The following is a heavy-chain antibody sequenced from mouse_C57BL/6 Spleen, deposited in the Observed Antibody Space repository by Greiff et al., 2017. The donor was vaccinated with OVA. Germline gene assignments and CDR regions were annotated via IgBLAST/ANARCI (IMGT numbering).Heavy chain of an antibody. Sequence: QVQLKESGAELVRPGASVKLSCKASGYTFTDYYINWVKQRPGQGLEWIARIYPGSGNTYYNEKYKGKATLTAEKSSSTAYMQLSSLTSEDSAVYFCARNWDGDYWGQGTTLTVSS. CDR3: ARNWDGDY. J-gene: IGHJ2*01. D-gene: IGHD4-1*01. CDR2: IYPGSGNT. V-gene: IGHV1-76*01. CDR1: GYTFTDYY.